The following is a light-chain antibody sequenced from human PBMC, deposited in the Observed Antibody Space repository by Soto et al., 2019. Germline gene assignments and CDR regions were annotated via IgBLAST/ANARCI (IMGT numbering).Light chain of an antibody. V-gene: IGKV3-20*01. CDR3: QHYGSSRQWT. Sequence: EIVLTQPPGTLSLSPGERATLSCSASQNINTFLAWYQQKPGQAPRLLIYGASNRATGIPDRFSGSGSGTDFTLTISRLEPEDFAVYYCQHYGSSRQWTFGQGTKVDIK. CDR2: GAS. CDR1: QNINTF. J-gene: IGKJ1*01.